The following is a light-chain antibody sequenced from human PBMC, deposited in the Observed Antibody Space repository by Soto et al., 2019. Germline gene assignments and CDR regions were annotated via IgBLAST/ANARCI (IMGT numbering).Light chain of an antibody. J-gene: IGKJ3*01. CDR3: QQYGSSLFT. Sequence: EIVLTQSPGILSLSPGERATLSCRASQSVSNDFLAWYQQKPGQAPRLLVFGASTRATDVPDRFSGSGSGADFTLTISRLEPEDFAVYYCQQYGSSLFTFGPGTKVDFK. CDR1: QSVSNDF. V-gene: IGKV3-20*01. CDR2: GAS.